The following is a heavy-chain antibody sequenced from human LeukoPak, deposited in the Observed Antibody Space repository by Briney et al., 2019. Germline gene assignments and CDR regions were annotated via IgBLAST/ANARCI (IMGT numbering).Heavy chain of an antibody. V-gene: IGHV4-30-2*01. Sequence: SETLSLTCAVSGGSISSGGYSWSWIRQPPGKGLEWIGYIYRSGSTYYNPSLKSRVTISVDRSKNQFSLKLSSVTAADTAVYYCARGGYYDILTGYPNWFDPWGQGTLVTVSS. CDR1: GGSISSGGYS. J-gene: IGHJ5*02. CDR3: ARGGYYDILTGYPNWFDP. D-gene: IGHD3-9*01. CDR2: IYRSGST.